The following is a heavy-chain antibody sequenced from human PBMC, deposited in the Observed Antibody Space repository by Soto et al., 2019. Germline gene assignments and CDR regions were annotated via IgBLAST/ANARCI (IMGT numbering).Heavy chain of an antibody. CDR2: IYYSGST. CDR3: ARLVGYCSSTSCYEEGYYYYGMDV. CDR1: GGSISSYY. V-gene: IGHV4-59*01. Sequence: PSETLSLTCTVSGGSISSYYWSWIRQPPGKGLEWIGYIYYSGSTNYNPSLKSRVTISVDTSKNQFSLKLSSVTAADTAVYYCARLVGYCSSTSCYEEGYYYYGMDVWGQGTTGTVSS. J-gene: IGHJ6*02. D-gene: IGHD2-2*01.